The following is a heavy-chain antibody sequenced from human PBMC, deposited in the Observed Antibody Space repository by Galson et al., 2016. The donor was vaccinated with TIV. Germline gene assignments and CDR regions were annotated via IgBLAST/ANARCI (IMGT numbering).Heavy chain of an antibody. J-gene: IGHJ4*02. V-gene: IGHV1-69*10. Sequence: QSGAEVKKPGASVRVSCKASGGSFRTYAITWVRQAPGHGLEWMGGIIPILGIVNYAQKFQGRVTITADISASPVYMELSSLRSADTAVYYFAMGLIASAGAVDSWGQGTLVTVSS. CDR3: AMGLIASAGAVDS. CDR1: GGSFRTYA. D-gene: IGHD6-13*01. CDR2: IIPILGIV.